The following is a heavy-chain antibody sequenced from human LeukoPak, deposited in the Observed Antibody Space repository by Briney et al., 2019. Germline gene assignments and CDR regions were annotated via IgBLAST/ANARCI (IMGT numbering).Heavy chain of an antibody. J-gene: IGHJ3*02. V-gene: IGHV1-8*01. D-gene: IGHD1-26*01. CDR2: MNPNSGNT. CDR1: GYTLTSYD. Sequence: ASVKVSCKASGYTLTSYDINWVRQATGQGLEWMGWMNPNSGNTGYAQKFQGRVTMTRNTSISTAYMELSSLRSEDTAVYYCARRAVGTDAFDIWGQGTMVTVSS. CDR3: ARRAVGTDAFDI.